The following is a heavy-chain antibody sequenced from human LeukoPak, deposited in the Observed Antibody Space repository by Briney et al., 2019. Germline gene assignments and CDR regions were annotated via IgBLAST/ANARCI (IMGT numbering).Heavy chain of an antibody. CDR2: ISGSGGST. CDR3: AREEQQLGRQGKKRAIDY. CDR1: GFTFSSYA. D-gene: IGHD6-13*01. V-gene: IGHV3-23*01. Sequence: GGSLRLSCAASGFTFSSYAMSWVRQAPGKGLEWVSAISGSGGSTYYADSVKGRFTISRDNAENSLYLQMNSLRAEDTAVYYCAREEQQLGRQGKKRAIDYWGQGILVTVSS. J-gene: IGHJ4*02.